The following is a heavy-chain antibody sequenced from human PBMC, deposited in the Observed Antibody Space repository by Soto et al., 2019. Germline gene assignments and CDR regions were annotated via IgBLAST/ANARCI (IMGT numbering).Heavy chain of an antibody. J-gene: IGHJ5*02. V-gene: IGHV3-23*01. CDR1: GITFSSYA. D-gene: IGHD2-2*01. CDR3: AKGGYCSGANCFANFDP. Sequence: VGSLRLSCAASGITFSSYAMSWVRQAPGKGLEWVSSISTSGGTTYYADSVKGRFTISRDNSKNTLTLQMNSLRAEDTAVYYCAKGGYCSGANCFANFDPWGQGTLVTVSS. CDR2: ISTSGGTT.